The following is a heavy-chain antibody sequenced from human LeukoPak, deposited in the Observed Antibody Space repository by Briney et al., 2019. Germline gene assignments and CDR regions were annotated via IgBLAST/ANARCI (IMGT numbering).Heavy chain of an antibody. CDR1: GYSISSGYY. CDR3: AGTKEWLSYVY. CDR2: IYHSGST. V-gene: IGHV4-38-2*02. D-gene: IGHD3-3*01. Sequence: PSETLSLTCTVSGYSISSGYYWGWIRQPPGKGLEWIESIYHSGSTYYNPSLKSRVTISVDTSKNQFSLKVTSVTAADTAVYYCAGTKEWLSYVYWGQGTLVTVSS. J-gene: IGHJ4*02.